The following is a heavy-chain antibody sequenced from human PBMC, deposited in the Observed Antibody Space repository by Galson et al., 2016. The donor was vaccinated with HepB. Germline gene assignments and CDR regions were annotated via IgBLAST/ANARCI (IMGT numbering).Heavy chain of an antibody. CDR3: ARGQDPYKIRD. CDR2: IYHSGST. J-gene: IGHJ4*02. D-gene: IGHD5-24*01. CDR1: GDSINSSNW. V-gene: IGHV4-4*02. Sequence: SETLSLTCAVSGDSINSSNWWSWVRQPPGKGLEWIGEIYHSGSTIYNPSLKSRATISVDTSKNQFSLKVTSVTAADTAVYYCARGQDPYKIRDWGQGTLVTVSS.